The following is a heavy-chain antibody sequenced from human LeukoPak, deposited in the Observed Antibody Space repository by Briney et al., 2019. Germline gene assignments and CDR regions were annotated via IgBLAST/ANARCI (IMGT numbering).Heavy chain of an antibody. D-gene: IGHD2/OR15-2a*01. CDR2: INSDGSWT. J-gene: IGHJ4*02. CDR3: VSFYETY. CDR1: GNYW. V-gene: IGHV3-74*01. Sequence: GGSLRISCAASGNYWMHWVRQVPGKGLVWVSHINSDGSWTSYADSVKGRFTLSKDNAKNTVYLQMNSLRAEDTAVYYCVSFYETYWGRGTLVTVSS.